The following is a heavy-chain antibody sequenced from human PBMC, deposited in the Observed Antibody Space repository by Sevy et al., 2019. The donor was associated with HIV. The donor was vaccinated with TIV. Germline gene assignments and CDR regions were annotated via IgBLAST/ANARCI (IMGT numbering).Heavy chain of an antibody. V-gene: IGHV1-69*10. Sequence: ASVKVSCKTSGDTFSNYAISWVRQAPGQGLEWMGGVIPIVGITNYAQKFQGRVTISADSSTSTAYMEPSSLSSEDTAVFYCARHRDLHNFYFDYWGQGTLVTVSS. J-gene: IGHJ4*02. D-gene: IGHD1-1*01. CDR2: VIPIVGIT. CDR3: ARHRDLHNFYFDY. CDR1: GDTFSNYA.